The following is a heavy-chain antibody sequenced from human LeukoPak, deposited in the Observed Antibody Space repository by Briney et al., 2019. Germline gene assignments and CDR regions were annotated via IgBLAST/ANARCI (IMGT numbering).Heavy chain of an antibody. CDR2: VSGTAKNT. J-gene: IGHJ6*03. CDR1: EFTFDNYA. D-gene: IGHD3-3*01. V-gene: IGHV3-23*01. Sequence: GGSLRLSCTASEFTFDNYAMSWVRQAPGQGLEWVSAVSGTAKNTYYADSVKGQFTTSRDNSNNTVYLQMKSLRAEDTAVCYCAKSHRGGLRFMVGFFYMDVWGSGTTVAVSS. CDR3: AKSHRGGLRFMVGFFYMDV.